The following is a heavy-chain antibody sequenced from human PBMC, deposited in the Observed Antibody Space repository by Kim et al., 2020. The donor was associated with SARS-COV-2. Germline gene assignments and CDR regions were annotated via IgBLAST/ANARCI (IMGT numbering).Heavy chain of an antibody. V-gene: IGHV3-30*18. CDR2: ISYDGSNK. CDR1: GFTFSSYG. J-gene: IGHJ4*02. D-gene: IGHD3-22*01. CDR3: AKDTGYYYDSSGYYPDY. Sequence: GGSLRLSCAASGFTFSSYGMHWVRHAPGKGLEWVAVISYDGSNKYYADSVKGRFTISRDNSKNTLYLQMNSLRAEDTAVYYCAKDTGYYYDSSGYYPDYWGQGTLVTVSS.